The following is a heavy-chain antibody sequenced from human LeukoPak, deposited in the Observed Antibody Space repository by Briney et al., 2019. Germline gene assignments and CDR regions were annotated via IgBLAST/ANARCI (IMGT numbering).Heavy chain of an antibody. CDR3: ARDPDIVVVPAALGWFDP. CDR1: GFTFSSYA. J-gene: IGHJ5*02. CDR2: ISYDGSNK. V-gene: IGHV3-30*04. Sequence: GGSLRLSCAASGFTFSSYAMHWVRQAPGKGLEWVAVISYDGSNKYYADSVKGRFTISRDNSKNTLYLQMNSLRAEDTAVYYCARDPDIVVVPAALGWFDPWGQGTLVTVSS. D-gene: IGHD2-2*01.